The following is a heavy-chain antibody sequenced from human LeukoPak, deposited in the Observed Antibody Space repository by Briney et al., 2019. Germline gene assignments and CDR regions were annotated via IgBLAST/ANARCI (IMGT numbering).Heavy chain of an antibody. V-gene: IGHV3-7*03. CDR1: GFPFSTFW. CDR2: INQDGSEK. J-gene: IGHJ5*02. CDR3: ARDGGTYGDYDGWFDP. Sequence: HSGGSLRLSCAVSGFPFSTFWMSWVRQAPGKGLEWVANINQDGSEKYYVDSVRGRFAISRDNAKNSLYLQMNSLRAEDTAVYYCARDGGTYGDYDGWFDPWGQGTLVTVSS. D-gene: IGHD4-17*01.